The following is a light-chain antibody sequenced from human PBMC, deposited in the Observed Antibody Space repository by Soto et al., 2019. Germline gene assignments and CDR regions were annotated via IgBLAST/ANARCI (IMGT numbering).Light chain of an antibody. Sequence: QAVVTQPPSASGTPGQRVTISCSGSSSNIGSNTVNWYQQLPGTAPKLLMYTNNQRPSGVPDRFSGSKSGTSASLAISGLQSEDEADYYSAAWDDSLNGVVFGGGTKLTVL. CDR3: AAWDDSLNGVV. CDR1: SSNIGSNT. CDR2: TNN. J-gene: IGLJ2*01. V-gene: IGLV1-44*01.